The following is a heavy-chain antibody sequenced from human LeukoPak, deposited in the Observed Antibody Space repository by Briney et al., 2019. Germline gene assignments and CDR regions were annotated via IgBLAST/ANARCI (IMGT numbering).Heavy chain of an antibody. CDR2: IKQDGSET. Sequence: GGSLRLSCAASRFTFSTYWMSWVRQAPGKGLEWVANIKQDGSETYYVDSVKGRFTISRDNAKNSLYLQMNSLRGEDTAVYYCARLEPAWGYFEYWGQGTLVTVSS. J-gene: IGHJ4*02. CDR3: ARLEPAWGYFEY. D-gene: IGHD2-2*01. CDR1: RFTFSTYW. V-gene: IGHV3-7*01.